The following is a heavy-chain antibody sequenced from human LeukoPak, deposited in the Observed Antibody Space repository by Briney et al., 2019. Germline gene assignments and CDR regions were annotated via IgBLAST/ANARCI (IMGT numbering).Heavy chain of an antibody. CDR3: ARANRPLRLDYMDV. J-gene: IGHJ6*03. Sequence: GGSLRLSCAASGFTFSSYEMNWVRQAPGKGLEWVSYISSSGSTIYYADSVKGRFTISRDNAKNSLYLQMNSLRAEDTAVYYCARANRPLRLDYMDVWGKGTTVTISS. CDR2: ISSSGSTI. CDR1: GFTFSSYE. V-gene: IGHV3-48*03.